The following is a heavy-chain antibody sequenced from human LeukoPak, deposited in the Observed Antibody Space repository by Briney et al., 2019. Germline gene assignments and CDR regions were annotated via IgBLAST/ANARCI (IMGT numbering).Heavy chain of an antibody. D-gene: IGHD3-16*02. V-gene: IGHV3-53*01. CDR1: RFTVSSNY. CDR2: IYSGGST. CDR3: ARDRRLRLGELSLSPYYYYGMDV. J-gene: IGHJ6*02. Sequence: GGSLRLSCAASRFTVSSNYMSWVRQAPGKGLEWVSVIYSGGSTYYADSVKGRFTISRDNSKNTLYLQMNSLRAEDTAVYYCARDRRLRLGELSLSPYYYYGMDVWGQGTTVTVSS.